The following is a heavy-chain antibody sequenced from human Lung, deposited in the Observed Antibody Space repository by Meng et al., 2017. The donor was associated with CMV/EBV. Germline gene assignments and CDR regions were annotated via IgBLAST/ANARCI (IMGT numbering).Heavy chain of an antibody. CDR1: GFTFSSYA. CDR3: ARDLRRELSGAFDI. J-gene: IGHJ3*02. Sequence: SXKISXAASGFTFSSYAMHWVRQAPGKGLEWVAVISYDGSNKYYADSVKGRFTISRDNSKNTLYLQMNSLRAEDTAVYYCARDLRRELSGAFDIWGQGKXVTGSS. D-gene: IGHD1-26*01. V-gene: IGHV3-30*04. CDR2: ISYDGSNK.